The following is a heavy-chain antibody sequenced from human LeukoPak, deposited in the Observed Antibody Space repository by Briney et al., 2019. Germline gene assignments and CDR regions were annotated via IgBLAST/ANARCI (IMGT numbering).Heavy chain of an antibody. CDR3: ARLVSFTMIVVSYNWFDP. Sequence: SETLSLTCTVSGGSISSYYWSWIRQPPGKGLEWIGYIYTSGSTNYNPSLKSRVTISVDTSKNQFSLKLSSVTAADTAVYYCARLVSFTMIVVSYNWFDPWGQGTLVTVSS. D-gene: IGHD3-22*01. J-gene: IGHJ5*02. V-gene: IGHV4-4*09. CDR1: GGSISSYY. CDR2: IYTSGST.